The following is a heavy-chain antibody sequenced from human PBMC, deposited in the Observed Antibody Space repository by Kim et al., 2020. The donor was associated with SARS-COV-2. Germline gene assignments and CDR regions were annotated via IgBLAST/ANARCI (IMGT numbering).Heavy chain of an antibody. Sequence: ASVKVSCKASGYTFTSYGISWVRQAPGQGLEWMGWISAYNGNTNYAQKLQGRVTMTTDTSTSTAYMELRSLRSDDTAVYYCARDLFGSGSYLPFDYWGQGTLVTVSS. J-gene: IGHJ4*02. CDR1: GYTFTSYG. CDR2: ISAYNGNT. CDR3: ARDLFGSGSYLPFDY. D-gene: IGHD3-10*01. V-gene: IGHV1-18*01.